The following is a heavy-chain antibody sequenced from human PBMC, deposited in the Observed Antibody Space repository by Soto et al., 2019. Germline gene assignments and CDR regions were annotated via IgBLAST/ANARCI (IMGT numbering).Heavy chain of an antibody. Sequence: SETLSLTCTVSGGSISSSSYYWGWIRQPPGKGLEWIGSIYYSGSTYYNPSLKSRVTISVDTSKNQFSLKLSSVTAADTAVYYCARQDYDFWSGYPYNWFDPWAQRTLVTVSS. V-gene: IGHV4-39*01. CDR1: GGSISSSSYY. CDR3: ARQDYDFWSGYPYNWFDP. CDR2: IYYSGST. J-gene: IGHJ5*02. D-gene: IGHD3-3*01.